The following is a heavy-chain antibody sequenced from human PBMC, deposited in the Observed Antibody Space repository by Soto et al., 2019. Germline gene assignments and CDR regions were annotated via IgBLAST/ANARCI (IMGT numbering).Heavy chain of an antibody. CDR2: IDPSDSYT. J-gene: IGHJ5*02. V-gene: IGHV5-10-1*01. Sequence: GESLKISCKGSGYSFTSYWISWVRQMPGKGLEWMGRIDPSDSYTNYSPSFQGHVTISADKSISTAYLQWSSLKASDTAMYYCARHGEWGVVVPAAMEGPRWFDPWGQGTLVTVSS. CDR3: ARHGEWGVVVPAAMEGPRWFDP. CDR1: GYSFTSYW. D-gene: IGHD2-2*01.